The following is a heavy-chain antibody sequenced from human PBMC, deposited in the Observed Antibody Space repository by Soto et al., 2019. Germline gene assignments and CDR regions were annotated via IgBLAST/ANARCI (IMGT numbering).Heavy chain of an antibody. J-gene: IGHJ4*02. CDR1: GFSLSTSGVG. Sequence: QITLKESGPTLVKPTQTLTLTCTFSGFSLSTSGVGVGWIRQPPGKALEWLALIYWDDDKRYSPSLKSRLTITKDTAKNQVVLTMTNMDPVDTATYYCAGRIPPKQVLGPTLRKYSGDFDYWGQGTLVTVSS. CDR3: AGRIPPKQVLGPTLRKYSGDFDY. V-gene: IGHV2-5*02. D-gene: IGHD2-15*01. CDR2: IYWDDDK.